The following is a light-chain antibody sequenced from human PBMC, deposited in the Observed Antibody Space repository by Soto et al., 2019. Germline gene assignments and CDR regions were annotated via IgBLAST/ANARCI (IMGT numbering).Light chain of an antibody. CDR1: HDITSY. CDR3: QHCDYLPI. V-gene: IGKV1-33*01. J-gene: IGKJ3*01. CDR2: DAS. Sequence: DIQMTQSPSSLSASVGDRLTITCQASHDITSYLNWYQHKPGKAPTLLIYDASILEAGLPPRFSGSGSGTYFTLISSRLHPEDVATYYCQHCDYLPIFGPGTTVDFK.